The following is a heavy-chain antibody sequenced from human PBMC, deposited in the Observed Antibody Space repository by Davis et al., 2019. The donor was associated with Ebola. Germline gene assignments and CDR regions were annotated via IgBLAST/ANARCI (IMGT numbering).Heavy chain of an antibody. Sequence: PGGSLRLSCAASGFTFRSYGMHWVRQAPGKGLEWVAVISSDGSNRYYADSVKGRFTISRDNSKNTVYLQMNSLRTEDTAVYYCARGDGYNYFGNWGQGTLVTVSS. V-gene: IGHV3-30*03. CDR2: ISSDGSNR. CDR1: GFTFRSYG. CDR3: ARGDGYNYFGN. J-gene: IGHJ4*02. D-gene: IGHD5-24*01.